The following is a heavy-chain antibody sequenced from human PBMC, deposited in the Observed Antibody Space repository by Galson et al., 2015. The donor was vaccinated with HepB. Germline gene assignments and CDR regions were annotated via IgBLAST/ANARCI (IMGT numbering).Heavy chain of an antibody. D-gene: IGHD6-13*01. CDR2: IIILYNII. J-gene: IGHJ3*02. Sequence: SCKASGGAFSSYTINWVRQAPGQGLEWMGRIIILYNIICYARKFQGRVTITADKSTSTAYMELSSLRSEGTAIYYCARSVAASGNDAFDMWGQGTMVTVSS. CDR1: GGAFSSYT. CDR3: ARSVAASGNDAFDM. V-gene: IGHV1-69*02.